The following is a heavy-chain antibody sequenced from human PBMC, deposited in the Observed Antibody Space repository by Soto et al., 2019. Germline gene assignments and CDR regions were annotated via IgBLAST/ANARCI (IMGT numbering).Heavy chain of an antibody. Sequence: PSETLSLTCTVSGGSISSGGYYWSWIRQHPGKGLEWIGYIYYSGSTYYNPSLKSRVTISVDTSKNQFSLKLSSVTAADTAVYYCASCGSSSWYEWFDPRGQGTLVTVSS. V-gene: IGHV4-31*03. CDR1: GGSISSGGYY. J-gene: IGHJ5*02. CDR2: IYYSGST. D-gene: IGHD6-13*01. CDR3: ASCGSSSWYEWFDP.